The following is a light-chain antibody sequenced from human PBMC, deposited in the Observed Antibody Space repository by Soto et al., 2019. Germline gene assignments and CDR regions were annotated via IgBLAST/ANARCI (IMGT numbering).Light chain of an antibody. V-gene: IGLV2-8*01. CDR2: EVF. CDR3: NSYAGNSWV. CDR1: SSDVGGYNR. Sequence: QSALTQPPSASGSPGQPVTISCTGTSSDVGGYNRVSWYQHHPGKAPKLIIYEVFKRPSGVPDRFSGSKSGNMASLTVSGLQAEDEADYYCNSYAGNSWVFGGGTKLTVL. J-gene: IGLJ3*02.